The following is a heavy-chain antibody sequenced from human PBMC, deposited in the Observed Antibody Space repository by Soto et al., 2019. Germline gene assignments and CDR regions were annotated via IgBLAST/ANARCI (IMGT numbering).Heavy chain of an antibody. CDR2: VNPSGGHT. CDR1: GDTFTDYY. Sequence: QVQLVQSGAEVKKPGASVKVSCKASGDTFTDYYIHWVRQAPGQGLEWMGTVNPSGGHTTYAQHFRGRVTMTRDTATGTLYMELTSLTSEDTAVYYCARGRHVVVVTAALDYWGQGTLVTVSS. V-gene: IGHV1-46*01. D-gene: IGHD2-21*02. CDR3: ARGRHVVVVTAALDY. J-gene: IGHJ4*02.